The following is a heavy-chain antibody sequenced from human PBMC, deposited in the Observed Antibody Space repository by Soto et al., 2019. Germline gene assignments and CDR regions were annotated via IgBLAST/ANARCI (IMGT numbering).Heavy chain of an antibody. CDR1: GYTFTSYD. Sequence: ASVKVSCKASGYTFTSYDINWVRQATGQGLEWMGWMNPNSGKTGYAQKFQGRVTMTRNTSISTAYMELSSLRSEDTAVYYCARPELSESGYDPLPRDYWGQGTLVTVSS. V-gene: IGHV1-8*01. CDR3: ARPELSESGYDPLPRDY. CDR2: MNPNSGKT. J-gene: IGHJ4*02. D-gene: IGHD5-12*01.